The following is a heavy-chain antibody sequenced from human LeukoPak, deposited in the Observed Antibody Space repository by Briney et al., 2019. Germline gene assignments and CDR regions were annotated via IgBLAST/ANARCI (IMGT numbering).Heavy chain of an antibody. CDR3: AKVEDPFDY. J-gene: IGHJ4*02. CDR1: GFTFSIYA. Sequence: PGGSLRLSCAASGFTFSIYAMSWVRQAPGKGLEWVSAISGSGGTAYYADSVKGRFTISRDNSKNTLYLQMNSLRAEDTAVYYCAKVEDPFDYWGQGTLVTVSS. CDR2: ISGSGGTA. V-gene: IGHV3-23*01. D-gene: IGHD3-3*01.